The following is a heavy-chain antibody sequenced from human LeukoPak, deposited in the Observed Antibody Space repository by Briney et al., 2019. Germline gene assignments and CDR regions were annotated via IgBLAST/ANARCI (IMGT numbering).Heavy chain of an antibody. J-gene: IGHJ4*02. CDR3: ARGTMFPYYFDY. CDR2: ISSSSSYI. D-gene: IGHD3-10*02. V-gene: IGHV3-21*01. CDR1: GFTFSSYS. Sequence: GGSLRLSCAASGFTFSSYSMKWVRQAPGKGLEWVSFISSSSSYIYYADSVKGRFTISRDNAKNSLYLQMNSLRAEDTAVYYCARGTMFPYYFDYWGQETLVTVSS.